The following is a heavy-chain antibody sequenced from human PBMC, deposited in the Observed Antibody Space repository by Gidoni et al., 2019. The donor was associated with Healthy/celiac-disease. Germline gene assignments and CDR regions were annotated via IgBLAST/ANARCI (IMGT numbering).Heavy chain of an antibody. J-gene: IGHJ6*03. CDR1: GGSIRSYY. D-gene: IGHD2-2*01. V-gene: IGHV4-59*01. Sequence: QVQLQESGPGLVKPSETLSLTCTVSGGSIRSYYWTWIRQPPGKGLEWIVYIYYSGSTNYNPSLKSRVTISVDTSKNQFSLKLSSVTAADTAVYYCARAFRDIVVVPAAAYYYYYYMDVWGKGTTVTVSS. CDR3: ARAFRDIVVVPAAAYYYYYYMDV. CDR2: IYYSGST.